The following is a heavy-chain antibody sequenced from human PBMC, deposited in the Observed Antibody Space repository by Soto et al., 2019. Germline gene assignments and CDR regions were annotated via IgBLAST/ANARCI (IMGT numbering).Heavy chain of an antibody. V-gene: IGHV4-4*07. D-gene: IGHD3-10*01. CDR3: ARDRRHYGSGSYYYYGMDV. J-gene: IGHJ6*02. Sequence: SETLSLTCTVSGGSISSYYWSWIRQPAGKGLEWIGRIYTSGSTNYNPSLKSRVTMSVDTSKNQFSLKLSSVTAADTAVYYCARDRRHYGSGSYYYYGMDVWGQGTTVTVSS. CDR1: GGSISSYY. CDR2: IYTSGST.